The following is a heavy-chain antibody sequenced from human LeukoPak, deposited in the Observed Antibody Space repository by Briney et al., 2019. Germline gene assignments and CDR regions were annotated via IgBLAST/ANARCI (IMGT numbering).Heavy chain of an antibody. J-gene: IGHJ4*02. Sequence: PGGSLRLSCAASGFTFSSYAMSWVRQAPGKGLEWVSAISGSGGSTYYADSVKGRFTISRDSSKNTLYLQMNSLRAEDTAVYYCEAWSYSLRGPYWGQGTLVTVSS. CDR1: GFTFSSYA. CDR3: EAWSYSLRGPY. CDR2: ISGSGGST. V-gene: IGHV3-23*01. D-gene: IGHD1-26*01.